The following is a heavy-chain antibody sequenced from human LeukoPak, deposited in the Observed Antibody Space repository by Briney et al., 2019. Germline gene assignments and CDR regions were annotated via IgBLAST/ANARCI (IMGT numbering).Heavy chain of an antibody. CDR1: GFTFSSYA. CDR2: IPYDGSNK. J-gene: IGHJ3*02. D-gene: IGHD3-10*01. CDR3: AREYGEAFDI. V-gene: IGHV3-30*04. Sequence: GSLRLSCADSGFTFSSYAMHWVRQAPGKGLEWVAVIPYDGSNKYYADSVKGRFTISRDNSKNTLYLQMNSLRAEDTAVYYCAREYGEAFDIWGQGTMVTVSS.